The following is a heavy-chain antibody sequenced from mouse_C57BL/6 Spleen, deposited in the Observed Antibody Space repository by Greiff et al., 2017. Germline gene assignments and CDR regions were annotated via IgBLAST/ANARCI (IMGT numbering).Heavy chain of an antibody. Sequence: VQLQQSGPGLVQPSQSLSITCTVSGFSLTRYGVHWVRQSPGKGLEWLGVIWSGGSTDYHAAFISRLSSSKDNYKSQVFFKINSLQADDEAIYYCDRGHDYGSSSVMDYWGQGTSVTVSS. D-gene: IGHD1-1*01. CDR3: DRGHDYGSSSVMDY. CDR1: GFSLTRYG. CDR2: IWSGGST. J-gene: IGHJ4*01. V-gene: IGHV2-2*01.